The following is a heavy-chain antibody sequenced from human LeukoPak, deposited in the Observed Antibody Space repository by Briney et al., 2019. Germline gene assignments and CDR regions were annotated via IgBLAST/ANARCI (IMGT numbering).Heavy chain of an antibody. V-gene: IGHV3-21*06. Sequence: PGGSLRLSCAASGFTFNTYTMNWVRQAPGKGLEWVSSINSDGKYMYYADSVKGRFIISRDNAKNSLYLQMNSLRAEDTAVYYCSRKVRSGSLAGDPDYWGRGTLVTVSS. CDR1: GFTFNTYT. CDR3: SRKVRSGSLAGDPDY. CDR2: INSDGKYM. D-gene: IGHD3-10*01. J-gene: IGHJ4*02.